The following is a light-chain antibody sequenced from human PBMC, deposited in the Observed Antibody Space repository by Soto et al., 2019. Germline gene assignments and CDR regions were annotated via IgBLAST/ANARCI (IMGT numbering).Light chain of an antibody. J-gene: IGLJ1*01. Sequence: QSVLTQPPSASGTPGQRVTISCSGNSSNIGSNTVNWYQQLPGTAPKLLIYTNNQRPSGVPDRFSGSKSGTSASLAISGLQSEDEADYYCAAWDDSLTGYVFGTRTKLTVL. V-gene: IGLV1-44*01. CDR1: SSNIGSNT. CDR2: TNN. CDR3: AAWDDSLTGYV.